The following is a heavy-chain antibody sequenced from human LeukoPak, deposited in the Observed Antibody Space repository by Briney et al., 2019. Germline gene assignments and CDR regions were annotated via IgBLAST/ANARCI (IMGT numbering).Heavy chain of an antibody. CDR1: GFTFSSYW. J-gene: IGHJ4*02. V-gene: IGHV3-7*01. D-gene: IGHD6-25*01. CDR3: ARALAAAGSY. Sequence: GGSLRLSCAASGFTFSSYWMHWVRQAPGKGLEWVANINQDGSQKYYVDSVRGRFTISRDNAKNSLYLQMNSLRAEDTAVYYCARALAAAGSYWGQGTLVTVSS. CDR2: INQDGSQK.